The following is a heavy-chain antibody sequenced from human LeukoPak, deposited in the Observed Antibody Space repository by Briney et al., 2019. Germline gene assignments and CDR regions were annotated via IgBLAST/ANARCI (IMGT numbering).Heavy chain of an antibody. CDR1: GYRFTSYW. J-gene: IGHJ4*02. D-gene: IGHD3-10*01. CDR3: ARLAYYYGSGSYYFDY. V-gene: IGHV5-51*01. Sequence: GESLKISCKGSGYRFTSYWIAWARQMPGKDLEWMGIIYPGDSETRSRPSFEGQVTISADKSISTAYLQWSSLKASDTAMYYCARLAYYYGSGSYYFDYWGQGTLVTVSS. CDR2: IYPGDSET.